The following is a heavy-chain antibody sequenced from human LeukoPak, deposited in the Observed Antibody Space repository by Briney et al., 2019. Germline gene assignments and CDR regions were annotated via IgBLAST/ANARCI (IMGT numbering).Heavy chain of an antibody. Sequence: ASVKVSCKASGHTFTGYYMHWVRQAPGQGLEWMGWINANSGDTNYAQKFQGRVTMTRDTSIITAYMELSRLTSDDTAVYYCASGDYSGTKPDPIDMWGQGTLVTVSS. V-gene: IGHV1-2*02. D-gene: IGHD3-10*01. CDR2: INANSGDT. J-gene: IGHJ3*02. CDR3: ASGDYSGTKPDPIDM. CDR1: GHTFTGYY.